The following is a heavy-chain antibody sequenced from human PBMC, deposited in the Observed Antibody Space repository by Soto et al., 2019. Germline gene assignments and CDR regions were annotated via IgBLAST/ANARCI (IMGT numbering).Heavy chain of an antibody. CDR2: ISGSGGST. D-gene: IGHD6-13*01. CDR1: GFTFSSYA. Sequence: GGSLRLSCAASGFTFSSYAMSWVRQAPGKGLEWVSAISGSGGSTYYADSVKGRFTISRDNSKNTLYLQMNSLRAEDTAVYYCAKDLESEQLVYYHYYHLAVWGKGTTVTVSS. J-gene: IGHJ6*03. CDR3: AKDLESEQLVYYHYYHLAV. V-gene: IGHV3-23*01.